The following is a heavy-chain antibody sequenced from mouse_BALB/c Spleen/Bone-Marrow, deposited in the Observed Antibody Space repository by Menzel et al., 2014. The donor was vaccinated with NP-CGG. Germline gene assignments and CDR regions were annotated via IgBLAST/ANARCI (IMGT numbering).Heavy chain of an antibody. V-gene: IGHV1S56*01. Sequence: VQLVESGPELVKPGTLVKMSCKASGYTFTSYDINWGKQRPGQGLELIGWINPGDGSAKYNEKFKGKATLTADKSSSTAYMQLSSLTSENTAVYFCARSGDGYYWYFDVWGAGTMVTVSS. D-gene: IGHD2-3*01. J-gene: IGHJ1*01. CDR2: INPGDGSA. CDR1: GYTFTSYD. CDR3: ARSGDGYYWYFDV.